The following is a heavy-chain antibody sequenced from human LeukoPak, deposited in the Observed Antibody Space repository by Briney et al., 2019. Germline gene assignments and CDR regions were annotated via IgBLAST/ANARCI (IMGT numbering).Heavy chain of an antibody. D-gene: IGHD3-22*01. V-gene: IGHV3-48*04. Sequence: GGSLRLSCAASGFTFTSYSMNWVRQAPGKGLEWVSYISSSSSIIYYADSMKGRLTISRDNAKNSLYLQMNSLRAEDTAVYYCARTNPYFDTSGPLDYWGQGTLVTVSS. J-gene: IGHJ4*02. CDR3: ARTNPYFDTSGPLDY. CDR2: ISSSSSII. CDR1: GFTFTSYS.